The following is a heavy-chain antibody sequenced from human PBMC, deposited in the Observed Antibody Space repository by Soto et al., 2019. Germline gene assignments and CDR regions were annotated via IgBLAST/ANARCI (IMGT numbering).Heavy chain of an antibody. J-gene: IGHJ6*02. D-gene: IGHD3-10*01. V-gene: IGHV3-30*18. CDR3: AKDRRGFGEWSYGMDV. Sequence: GGSLRLSCAASGFTFSSYGMHWVRQAPGKGLEWVAVISYDGSNKYYADSVKGRFTISRDNSKNTLYLQMNSLRAEDTAVYYCAKDRRGFGEWSYGMDVWGQGTTVTVSS. CDR1: GFTFSSYG. CDR2: ISYDGSNK.